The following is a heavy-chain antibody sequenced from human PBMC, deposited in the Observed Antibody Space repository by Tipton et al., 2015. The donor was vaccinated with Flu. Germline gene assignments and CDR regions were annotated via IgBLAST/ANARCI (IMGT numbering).Heavy chain of an antibody. D-gene: IGHD6-13*01. J-gene: IGHJ3*02. Sequence: TLSLTCTVSGGSISNTMYYWGWIRQSPGRGLDWIGSIYHSGHAYYIPSLGSRVAISVDTSKNRFSLTLTSVTAADTAVYYCARALPVFMAAAGNGAFDIWGQSTLVSVSS. V-gene: IGHV4-39*07. CDR1: GGSISNTMYY. CDR3: ARALPVFMAAAGNGAFDI. CDR2: IYHSGHA.